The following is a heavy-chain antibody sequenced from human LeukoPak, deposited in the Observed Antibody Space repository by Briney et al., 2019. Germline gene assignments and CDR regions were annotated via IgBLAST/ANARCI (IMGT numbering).Heavy chain of an antibody. CDR2: FYHSGST. D-gene: IGHD2-8*01. CDR3: ARADDCTNGVCDAFDI. J-gene: IGHJ3*02. V-gene: IGHV4-30-2*01. Sequence: SETLSLTCTVSGASISSGGYYWSWIRQPPGKGLEWIGYFYHSGSTYYNPSLKSRVTISVDRSKSQFSLKLSSVTAADTALYYCARADDCTNGVCDAFDIWGQGTMVTVSS. CDR1: GASISSGGYY.